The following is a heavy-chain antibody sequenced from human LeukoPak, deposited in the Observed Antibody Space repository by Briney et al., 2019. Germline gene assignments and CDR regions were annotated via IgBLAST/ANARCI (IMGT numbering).Heavy chain of an antibody. J-gene: IGHJ4*02. D-gene: IGHD2-21*02. CDR3: AREGRHCGGDCYSFDS. V-gene: IGHV1-2*02. CDR1: GYTFTDSY. Sequence: ASVKLCCKASGYTFTDSYMHWVRQAPGQGLECLAWINLKTFDAKYAQKFQGRVSMTRDTSISTAYMDLGSLRSDDTAVYYCAREGRHCGGDCYSFDSWGQGTLVTLSS. CDR2: INLKTFDA.